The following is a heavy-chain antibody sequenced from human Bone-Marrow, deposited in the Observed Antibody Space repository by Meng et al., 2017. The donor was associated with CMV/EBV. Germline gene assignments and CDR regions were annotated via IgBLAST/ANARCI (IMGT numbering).Heavy chain of an antibody. Sequence: GGSLRLSCAASGFTVSSNYMSWVRQAPGKGLEWVSVIYSGGSTYYADSVKGRFTISRDNAKNTLYLQMNSLRAEDTAVYYCARELGELSGDAFDIWVQGTMVTVSS. J-gene: IGHJ3*02. V-gene: IGHV3-66*01. CDR3: ARELGELSGDAFDI. CDR2: IYSGGST. CDR1: GFTVSSNY. D-gene: IGHD1-26*01.